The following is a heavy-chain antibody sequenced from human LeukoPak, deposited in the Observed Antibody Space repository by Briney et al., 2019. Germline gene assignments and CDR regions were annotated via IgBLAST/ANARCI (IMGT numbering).Heavy chain of an antibody. CDR3: AKGGLWFGELLCYFDY. V-gene: IGHV1-2*02. CDR2: INPNSGGA. CDR1: GYTFTGYY. D-gene: IGHD3-10*01. J-gene: IGHJ4*02. Sequence: ASVKVSCKASGYTFTGYYTHWVRQAPGQGLEWMGWINPNSGGANYAQKFQGRVTLTRDTSISTAYMELSSLRSEDTAVYYCAKGGLWFGELLCYFDYWGQGTLVTVSS.